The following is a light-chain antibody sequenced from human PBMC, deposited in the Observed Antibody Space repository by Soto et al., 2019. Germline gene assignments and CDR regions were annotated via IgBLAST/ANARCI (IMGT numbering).Light chain of an antibody. Sequence: QSRLTEPSSASLSPGQSVTISCSGTKNDIGVYDFVSWYQHHPGKAPRLIIYEVVQRPSGVPDRFSGSKSGNTASLTVSGLQAADEADYFCKSYAGSNTYVFGSGTKVTVL. V-gene: IGLV2-8*01. J-gene: IGLJ1*01. CDR2: EVV. CDR1: KNDIGVYDF. CDR3: KSYAGSNTYV.